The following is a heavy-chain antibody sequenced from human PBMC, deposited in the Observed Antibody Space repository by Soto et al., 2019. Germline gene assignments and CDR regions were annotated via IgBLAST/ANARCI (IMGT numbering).Heavy chain of an antibody. J-gene: IGHJ4*02. CDR1: GFTFSSYA. D-gene: IGHD2-21*01. CDR3: ATRNCGGDCYSWAH. CDR2: ISGYGGNT. Sequence: EVQLLESGGGLVQPGGSLRLSCAASGFTFSSYAMTWVRQAPGKGLEWVSAISGYGGNTYYADSVKGRFTISRDNSKNTLYLQRDSLRTEDTAVYYCATRNCGGDCYSWAHWGQGTLVTVSS. V-gene: IGHV3-23*01.